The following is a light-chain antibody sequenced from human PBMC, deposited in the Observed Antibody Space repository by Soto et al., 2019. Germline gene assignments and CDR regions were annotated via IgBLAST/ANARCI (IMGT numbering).Light chain of an antibody. Sequence: QSALTQPASVSGSPGQSVTISCTGTSSDVGGYNYVSWYQQHPGEAPKLILYGVTNPPSGISHRFSGSKSGNTASLTVSGLQAEDEADYYCISYTPARTYVFGTGTKLTVL. CDR3: ISYTPARTYV. CDR2: GVT. V-gene: IGLV2-14*01. CDR1: SSDVGGYNY. J-gene: IGLJ1*01.